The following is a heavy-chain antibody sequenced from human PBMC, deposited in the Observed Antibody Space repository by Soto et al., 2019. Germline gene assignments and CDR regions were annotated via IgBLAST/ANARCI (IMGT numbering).Heavy chain of an antibody. CDR1: SGSISSSSYY. CDR2: IYYSGST. J-gene: IGHJ4*02. D-gene: IGHD3-22*01. CDR3: ASMTSISGYYFDY. V-gene: IGHV4-39*07. Sequence: SETLSLTCTVSSGSISSSSYYWDWIRQPPWNGLEWIGRIYYSGSTYYNPSLKSRVTISVDTSKNQFSLKMSSVTAAATSVYSCASMTSISGYYFDYWGQGTLVTVSS.